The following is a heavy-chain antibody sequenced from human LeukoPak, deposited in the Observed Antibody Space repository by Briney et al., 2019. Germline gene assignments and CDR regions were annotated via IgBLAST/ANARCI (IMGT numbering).Heavy chain of an antibody. D-gene: IGHD6-13*01. CDR3: ARDAAAAGTGLGWFDP. J-gene: IGHJ5*02. CDR1: GFTFSSYY. Sequence: ASVKVSCKASGFTFSSYYMHWVRQAPGQGLEGMGLINPSGGDTSYAQKFQGRVTMTRDTSTSTVYMELRSLRSEDTAMYYCARDAAAAGTGLGWFDPWGQGTLVTVSS. CDR2: INPSGGDT. V-gene: IGHV1-46*01.